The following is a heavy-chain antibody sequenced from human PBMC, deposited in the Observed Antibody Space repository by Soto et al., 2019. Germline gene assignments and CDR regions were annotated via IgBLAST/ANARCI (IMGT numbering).Heavy chain of an antibody. V-gene: IGHV1-69*02. CDR2: IIPILGIA. CDR3: ARFRGGVGYYDRSRVADY. D-gene: IGHD3-22*01. CDR1: GGTFSSYT. J-gene: IGHJ4*02. Sequence: QVQLVQSGAEVKKPGSSVKVSCKASGGTFSSYTISWVRQAPGQGLEWMGRIIPILGIANYAQKFQGRVTITADKSMSTAYMELSRLRSEDTAVYYCARFRGGVGYYDRSRVADYWGQGTLVTVSS.